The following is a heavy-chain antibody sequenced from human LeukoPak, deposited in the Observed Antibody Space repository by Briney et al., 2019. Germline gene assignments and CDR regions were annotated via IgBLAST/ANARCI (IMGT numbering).Heavy chain of an antibody. CDR2: ISGSGGST. CDR3: ARELYGDYVSGVDY. CDR1: GFTFSSYA. Sequence: PGGSLRLSCAASGFTFSSYAMSWVRQAPGKGLEWVSAISGSGGSTYNADSVKGRFTISRDNSKNTLYLQMNSLRAEDTAVYYCARELYGDYVSGVDYWGQGTLVTVSS. D-gene: IGHD4-17*01. J-gene: IGHJ4*02. V-gene: IGHV3-23*01.